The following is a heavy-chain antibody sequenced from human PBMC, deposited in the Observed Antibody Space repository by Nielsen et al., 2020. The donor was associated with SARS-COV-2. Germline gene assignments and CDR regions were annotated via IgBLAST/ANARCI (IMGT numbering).Heavy chain of an antibody. V-gene: IGHV1-46*01. CDR3: ARDLSSGKVDQVLRGRHYQYYMDV. CDR1: GNTFTNYY. CDR2: ITPSGDST. D-gene: IGHD2/OR15-2a*01. Sequence: ASVKVSCKASGNTFTNYYMHWVRQAPGQGLEWVGIITPSGDSTNYAQKFQGRVTMTTDTSTSTAYMELRSLTSDDTAVYYCARDLSSGKVDQVLRGRHYQYYMDVWGKGTKVTVSS. J-gene: IGHJ6*03.